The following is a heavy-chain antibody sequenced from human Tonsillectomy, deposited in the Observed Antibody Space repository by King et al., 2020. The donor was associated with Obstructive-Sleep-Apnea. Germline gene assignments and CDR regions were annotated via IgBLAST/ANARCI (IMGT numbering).Heavy chain of an antibody. CDR3: AREGVAAAGTRRYTLGSGMDV. Sequence: QLVQSGAEVKKPGASVKVSCKASGYTFTSYGISWGRRAPGQGLEWMGWISADNVNTNYAQRFQGRVTMTIDTSTGTAYMELGRLRSDETAVYYCAREGVAAAGTRRYTLGSGMDVWGQGTTVTVSS. CDR2: ISADNVNT. CDR1: GYTFTSYG. V-gene: IGHV1-18*04. D-gene: IGHD6-13*01. J-gene: IGHJ6*02.